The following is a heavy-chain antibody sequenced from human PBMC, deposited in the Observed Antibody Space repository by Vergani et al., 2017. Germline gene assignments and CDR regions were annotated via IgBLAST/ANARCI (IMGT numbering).Heavy chain of an antibody. CDR2: IIPILGIA. Sequence: QVQLVQSGAEVKKPGSSVKVSCKASGGTFSSYTISWVRQAPGQGLEWMGRIIPILGIANYAQKFQGRVTITADKSTSTAYMGLSSLRSEDTAVYYCAGFIGQGIIGTTGADVGGEGTTVTVS. CDR3: AGFIGQGIIGTTGADV. D-gene: IGHD1-20*01. V-gene: IGHV1-69*02. J-gene: IGHJ6*02. CDR1: GGTFSSYT.